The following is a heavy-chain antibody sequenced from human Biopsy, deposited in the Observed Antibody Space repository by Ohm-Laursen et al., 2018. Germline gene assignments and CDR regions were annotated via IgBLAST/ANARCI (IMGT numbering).Heavy chain of an antibody. CDR1: GGSISSYY. CDR2: VYYTGST. V-gene: IGHV4-59*01. D-gene: IGHD3-22*01. Sequence: TLSLTCTVSGGSISSYYRTWIRQPPGKGLEWIGYVYYTGSTDYNPSLQSRVTISVDTSKNHFSLRLRSVTPADTAIYYCARDRGYYSDRTVPGYFDLWGRGTLVTVSS. J-gene: IGHJ2*01. CDR3: ARDRGYYSDRTVPGYFDL.